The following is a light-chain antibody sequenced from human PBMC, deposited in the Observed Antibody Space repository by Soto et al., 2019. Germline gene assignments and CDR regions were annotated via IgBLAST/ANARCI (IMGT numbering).Light chain of an antibody. CDR1: QGISSY. CDR2: TAS. V-gene: IGKV1-9*01. CDR3: QQRKSSPIT. J-gene: IGKJ5*01. Sequence: DIQLTQSPSFLSASVGDRVTITCRASQGISSYLAWYQQKPGKAPNLLIHTASTLQSGVPSRFSGSGSGTEFTLTISSLQPEDFATYYCQQRKSSPITFGQGTRLEIK.